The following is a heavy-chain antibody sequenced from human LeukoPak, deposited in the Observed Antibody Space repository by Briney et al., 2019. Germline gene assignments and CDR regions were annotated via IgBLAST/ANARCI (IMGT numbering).Heavy chain of an antibody. V-gene: IGHV4-30-2*01. J-gene: IGHJ5*02. CDR3: VREVSTTGPFDP. CDR1: GGSISSGNYY. CDR2: ISYSENT. Sequence: SETLSLTCTVSGGSISSGNYYWTWIRQPPGKGLEWIGYISYSENTYYNPSLKSRVTISLDRSKNQFSLNLTSVTAADTAVYYCVREVSTTGPFDPWGQGTLVTVSS. D-gene: IGHD2/OR15-2a*01.